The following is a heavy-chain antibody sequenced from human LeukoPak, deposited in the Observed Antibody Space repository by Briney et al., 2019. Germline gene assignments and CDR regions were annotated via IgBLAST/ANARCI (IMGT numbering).Heavy chain of an antibody. CDR3: ATPRIAATGTVY. Sequence: SETLSLTCTVSGGSISSSSYYWGWIRQPPGKGLEWIGSIYYSGSTYYNPSLKSRVTISVDTSKNQFSLKLSSVTAADTAVYYCATPRIAATGTVYWGQGTLVTASS. V-gene: IGHV4-39*01. CDR2: IYYSGST. D-gene: IGHD6-13*01. CDR1: GGSISSSSYY. J-gene: IGHJ4*02.